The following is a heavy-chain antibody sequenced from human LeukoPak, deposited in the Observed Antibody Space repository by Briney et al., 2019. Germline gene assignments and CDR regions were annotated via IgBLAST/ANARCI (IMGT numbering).Heavy chain of an antibody. J-gene: IGHJ4*02. CDR3: ANLGIWYFDY. CDR2: ISGSGGSA. D-gene: IGHD3-10*01. Sequence: GGSLRLSCAASGFTFSSYTMSWVRQAPGKGLEWVSAISGSGGSAYYADSVKGRFTISRDNSKNTLYLQMNSLRAEDTAVYYCANLGIWYFDYWGQGTLVTVSS. CDR1: GFTFSSYT. V-gene: IGHV3-23*01.